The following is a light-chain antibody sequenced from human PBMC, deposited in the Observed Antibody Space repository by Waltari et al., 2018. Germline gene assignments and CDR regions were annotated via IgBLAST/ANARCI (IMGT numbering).Light chain of an antibody. V-gene: IGLV2-14*03. Sequence: QSALTQPASVSGSPGQSITISCSGIGSSVGASDYVSWHQHHPGKAPQVIIYDVTNRPAGVSDRCSASKSAKTASLPISRLQPEDEADYYCSSQTLDGLILFGGGTRLTGL. CDR1: GSSVGASDY. CDR2: DVT. J-gene: IGLJ2*01. CDR3: SSQTLDGLIL.